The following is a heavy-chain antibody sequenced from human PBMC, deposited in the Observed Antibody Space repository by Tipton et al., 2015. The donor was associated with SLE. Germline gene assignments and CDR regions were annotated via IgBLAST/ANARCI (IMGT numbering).Heavy chain of an antibody. D-gene: IGHD7-27*01. CDR1: GGSFSGYY. V-gene: IGHV4-34*01. Sequence: TLSLTCVVYGGSFSGYYWSWIRQPPGKGLEWIGEINHSGTTNYNPSLKSRLTISVDKSKNHFSLILSSVTAADTAVYYCATKFANWGIWEPRDYWGQGTLVTVSS. CDR3: ATKFANWGIWEPRDY. J-gene: IGHJ4*02. CDR2: INHSGTT.